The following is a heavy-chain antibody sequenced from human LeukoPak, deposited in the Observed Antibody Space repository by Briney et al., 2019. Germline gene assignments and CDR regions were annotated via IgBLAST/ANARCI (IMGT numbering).Heavy chain of an antibody. CDR2: ISWNSGSI. V-gene: IGHV3-9*01. D-gene: IGHD5-18*01. J-gene: IGHJ6*02. Sequence: GGSLRLSCAASGFTFDDYAMQWVRQAPGKGLEWVSGISWNSGSIGYADSVKGRFTISRDNAKNSLYLQMNSLRAEDTALYYCAKDGGYGYGTYYYYYGLDVWGQGTTVTVSS. CDR1: GFTFDDYA. CDR3: AKDGGYGYGTYYYYYGLDV.